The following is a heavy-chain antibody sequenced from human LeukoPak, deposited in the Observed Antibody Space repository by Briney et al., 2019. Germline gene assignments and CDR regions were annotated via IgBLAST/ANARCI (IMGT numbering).Heavy chain of an antibody. CDR2: IYSGGST. D-gene: IGHD6-6*01. J-gene: IGHJ6*02. CDR1: GFTVSSNY. V-gene: IGHV3-66*01. CDR3: ARDRPSPYYYYGMDV. Sequence: GGSLRLSCAASGFTVSSNYMSWVRQAPGKGLEWVSVIYSGGSTYYADSVKGRFTISRDNSKNTLYLQMNSLRAEDTAVYYCARDRPSPYYYYGMDVWGQGTTVTVSS.